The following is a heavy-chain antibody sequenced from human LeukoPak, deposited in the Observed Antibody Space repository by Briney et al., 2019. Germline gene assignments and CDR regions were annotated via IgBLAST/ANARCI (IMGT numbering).Heavy chain of an antibody. Sequence: SGGSLRLSCAASGFTFSDYYMSWIRRAPGKGLEWVSYISSSGSTIYYADSVKGRFTISRDNAKNSLYLQMNSLRAEDTAVYYCARGSGRYCSSTSCFIDYWGQGTLVTVSS. J-gene: IGHJ4*02. D-gene: IGHD2-2*01. CDR1: GFTFSDYY. V-gene: IGHV3-11*01. CDR2: ISSSGSTI. CDR3: ARGSGRYCSSTSCFIDY.